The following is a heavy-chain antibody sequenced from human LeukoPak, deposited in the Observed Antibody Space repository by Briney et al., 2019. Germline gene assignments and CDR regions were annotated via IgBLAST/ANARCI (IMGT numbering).Heavy chain of an antibody. CDR2: IYSGGST. CDR3: RTGYYYGMDV. CDR1: GFTFSSYA. V-gene: IGHV3-23*03. Sequence: GGSLRLSCAASGFTFSSYAMSWVRQAPGKGLEWVSVIYSGGSTYYADSVKGRFTISRDNSKNTLYLQMNSLRAEDTAVYYCRTGYYYGMDVWGQGTTVTVSS. D-gene: IGHD6-6*01. J-gene: IGHJ6*02.